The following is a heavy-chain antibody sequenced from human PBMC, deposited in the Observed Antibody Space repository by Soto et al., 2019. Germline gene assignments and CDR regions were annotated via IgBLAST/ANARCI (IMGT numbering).Heavy chain of an antibody. D-gene: IGHD5-12*01. CDR3: ARWPDGYYYYGMDV. CDR1: GYTFTSYD. J-gene: IGHJ6*02. CDR2: MNPTSGNT. V-gene: IGHV1-8*01. Sequence: QVQLVQSGAEVKKPGASVKVSCKASGYTFTSYDINWVRQATGQGLEWMGWMNPTSGNTGYAQKFQGRVTMTRNTSISTAYMELSSLRSEATAVYYCARWPDGYYYYGMDVWGQGTRVTVSS.